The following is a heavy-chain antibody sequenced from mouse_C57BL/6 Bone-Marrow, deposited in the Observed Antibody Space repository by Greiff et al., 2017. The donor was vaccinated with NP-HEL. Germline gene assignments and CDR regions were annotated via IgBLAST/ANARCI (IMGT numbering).Heavy chain of an antibody. J-gene: IGHJ2*01. Sequence: EVQLQQSGAELVRPGASVKLSCTASGFNIKDDYMHWVKQRPEQGLEWIGWIDPENGDTEYASKFQGKATITADTSSNTAYLQLSSLTSEDTAVYYCTTLYYGSSLYFDYWGQGTTLTVSS. V-gene: IGHV14-4*01. D-gene: IGHD1-1*01. CDR3: TTLYYGSSLYFDY. CDR2: IDPENGDT. CDR1: GFNIKDDY.